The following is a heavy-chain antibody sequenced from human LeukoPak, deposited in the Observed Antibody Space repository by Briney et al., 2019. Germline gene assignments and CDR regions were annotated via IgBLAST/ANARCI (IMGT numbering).Heavy chain of an antibody. V-gene: IGHV1-24*01. CDR1: GYTLTELS. CDR2: FDPEDGEA. Sequence: GASVKVSCKVSGYTLTELSMYWVRQAPGKGLEWMGGFDPEDGEAIYAQKFQGRVTMTEDTSTDTAYMELSSLRSDDTAVYYCATARITMTTAGSRLDYWGQGTLVTVSS. J-gene: IGHJ4*02. D-gene: IGHD3-22*01. CDR3: ATARITMTTAGSRLDY.